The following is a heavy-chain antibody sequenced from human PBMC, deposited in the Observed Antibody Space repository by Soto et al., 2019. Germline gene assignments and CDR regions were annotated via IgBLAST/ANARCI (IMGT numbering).Heavy chain of an antibody. J-gene: IGHJ1*01. CDR2: ISAYNGNT. V-gene: IGHV1-18*01. CDR1: GYTFTSYG. Sequence: GASVKVSCKASGYTFTSYGISWVRQAPGQGLEGMGWISAYNGNTNYAQKLQGRVTMTTDTSTSTAYMELRSLRSDDTAVYYCARGVLVVVAATLFGEDAEYFQHWGQGTLVTVSS. CDR3: ARGVLVVVAATLFGEDAEYFQH. D-gene: IGHD2-15*01.